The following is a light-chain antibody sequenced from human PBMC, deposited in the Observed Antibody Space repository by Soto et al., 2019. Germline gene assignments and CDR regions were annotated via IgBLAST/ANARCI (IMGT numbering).Light chain of an antibody. V-gene: IGLV2-23*01. Sequence: QSVLTQPASVSGCPGQSITICCTGTSSDVGSHNLVSWYQQHPGKAPKLIIYEGSKRPSGVSNRFSGSKSGNTASLTISGLQAEDEADYYCCSYAGSSTFLFGTGTKVTVL. CDR2: EGS. CDR3: CSYAGSSTFL. CDR1: SSDVGSHNL. J-gene: IGLJ1*01.